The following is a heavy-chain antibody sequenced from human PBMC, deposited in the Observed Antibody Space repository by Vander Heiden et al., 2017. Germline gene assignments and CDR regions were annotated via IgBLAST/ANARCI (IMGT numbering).Heavy chain of an antibody. D-gene: IGHD2-8*02. CDR3: AKDRSHWYYFDY. Sequence: EVQLVESGGRLVQPGRSLRLSCAATGFTFNDYGMRWVRQAPGEGLEWVSGISWNSGSIGYADSVKGRFTISRDNAKNSLYLQMNSLRAEDTALYYCAKDRSHWYYFDYWGQGTLVTVSS. CDR1: GFTFNDYG. V-gene: IGHV3-9*01. CDR2: ISWNSGSI. J-gene: IGHJ4*02.